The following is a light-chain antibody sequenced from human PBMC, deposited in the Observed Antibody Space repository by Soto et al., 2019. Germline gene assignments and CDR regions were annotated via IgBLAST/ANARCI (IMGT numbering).Light chain of an antibody. V-gene: IGKV1-13*02. CDR3: QQYDSYSAWT. CDR2: DAS. CDR1: QGISNN. J-gene: IGKJ1*01. Sequence: IQMTQSPSSLSASVGDRVTITCRASQGISNNLAWYQQEPGKVPKLLIYDASSLESGVPSRFSGSGAGTEFILTISSLQTDDFAAYYCQQYDSYSAWTFGQGTKVEI.